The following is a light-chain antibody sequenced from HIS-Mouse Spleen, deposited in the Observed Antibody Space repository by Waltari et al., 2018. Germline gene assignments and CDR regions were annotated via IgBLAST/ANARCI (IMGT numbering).Light chain of an antibody. CDR2: RNN. CDR1: SSNIGRNY. Sequence: QSVLTQPPSASGTPGQRVTISCSGSSSNIGRNYVYWYQQLPGTAPKLRIYRNNQRPSGVPDRFSGSKSGTSASLAISGLRSEDEADYYCAAWDDSLSGYVFGTGTKVTVL. J-gene: IGLJ1*01. V-gene: IGLV1-47*01. CDR3: AAWDDSLSGYV.